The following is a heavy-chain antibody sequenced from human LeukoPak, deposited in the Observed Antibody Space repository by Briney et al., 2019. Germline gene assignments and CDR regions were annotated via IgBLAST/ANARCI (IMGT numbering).Heavy chain of an antibody. D-gene: IGHD5-12*01. V-gene: IGHV1-18*01. CDR3: ARDRGGHSNRRNLFDA. J-gene: IGHJ5*02. CDR2: ISAYNSHT. Sequence: GASVKVSCKASGYTFSTYGISWVRQAPGQGLEWMGWISAYNSHTNFAQKFQGRVTMTTDTSSNTAHMELRSLRYDDTAIYYCARDRGGHSNRRNLFDAWGQGTLVTVSS. CDR1: GYTFSTYG.